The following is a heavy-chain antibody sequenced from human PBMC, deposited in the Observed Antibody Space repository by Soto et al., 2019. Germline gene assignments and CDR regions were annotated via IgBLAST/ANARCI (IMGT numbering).Heavy chain of an antibody. CDR1: GYTFTSYA. CDR3: ARGPGTWYSSSWYPPSDY. J-gene: IGHJ4*02. CDR2: INAGNGNT. D-gene: IGHD6-13*01. Sequence: GASVKVSCKASGYTFTSYAMHWVRQAPGQRLEWMGWINAGNGNTKYSQKFQGRVTITRDTSASTAYMELSSLRSEDTAVYYCARGPGTWYSSSWYPPSDYWGQGTLVTVSS. V-gene: IGHV1-3*01.